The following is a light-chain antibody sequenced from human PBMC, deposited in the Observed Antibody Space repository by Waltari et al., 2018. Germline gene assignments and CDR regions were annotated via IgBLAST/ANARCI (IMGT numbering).Light chain of an antibody. CDR1: QSVLYSSTNKNY. V-gene: IGKV4-1*01. CDR2: WAS. J-gene: IGKJ5*01. Sequence: DIVLTQSPDSLAVSLGERATINCKSSQSVLYSSTNKNYLAWYQQKPGQPPKLLIYWASNRESGVPDRFSGSGSGADFTLTISSRQAEDVAVYYCQQYYSTPPITFGQGTRLEIK. CDR3: QQYYSTPPIT.